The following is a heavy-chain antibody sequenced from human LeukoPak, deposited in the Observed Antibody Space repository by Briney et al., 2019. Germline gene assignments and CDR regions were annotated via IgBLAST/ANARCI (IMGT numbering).Heavy chain of an antibody. Sequence: ASVKASCKASGYTFTGYYMHWVRQAPGQGLEWMGWINPNSGGTNYAQKFQGRVTMTRDTSISTAYMELSRLRSDDTAVYYCARANWAYYDFWSGPTVDYWGQGTLVTVSS. D-gene: IGHD3-3*01. J-gene: IGHJ4*02. CDR2: INPNSGGT. CDR3: ARANWAYYDFWSGPTVDY. CDR1: GYTFTGYY. V-gene: IGHV1-2*02.